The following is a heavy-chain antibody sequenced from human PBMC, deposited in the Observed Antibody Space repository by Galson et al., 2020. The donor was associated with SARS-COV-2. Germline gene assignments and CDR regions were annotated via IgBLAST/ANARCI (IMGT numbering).Heavy chain of an antibody. V-gene: IGHV3-23*01. D-gene: IGHD6-19*01. CDR3: AKSAVAGVFDS. J-gene: IGHJ4*02. CDR2: ISPSGGRP. CDR1: GFRFSSYP. Sequence: GGSLRLSCAASGFRFSSYPMTWVRQAPGKGLEWVSNISPSGGRPDYADSVKGRFTISRDNSKNMVYLQMNSLRGEDTAVYYCAKSAVAGVFDSWGQGTLVTVSS.